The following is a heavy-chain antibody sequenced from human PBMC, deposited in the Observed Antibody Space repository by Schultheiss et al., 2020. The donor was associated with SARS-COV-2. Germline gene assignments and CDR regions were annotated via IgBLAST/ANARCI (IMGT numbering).Heavy chain of an antibody. V-gene: IGHV1-69*05. Sequence: SVKVSCKASGGTFSSYAISWVRQAPGQGLEWMGGIIPIFGTANYAQKFQGRVTMTRDTSISTAYMELSSLRSEDTAVYYCARDMTTVTIDAFDIWGQGTMVTVSS. CDR2: IIPIFGTA. J-gene: IGHJ3*02. CDR1: GGTFSSYA. CDR3: ARDMTTVTIDAFDI. D-gene: IGHD4-17*01.